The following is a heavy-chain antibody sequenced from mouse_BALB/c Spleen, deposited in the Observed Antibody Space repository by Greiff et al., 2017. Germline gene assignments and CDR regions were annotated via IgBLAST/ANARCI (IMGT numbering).Heavy chain of an antibody. J-gene: IGHJ1*01. D-gene: IGHD2-1*01. Sequence: VQLQQSGAELVKPGASVKLSCTASGFNIKDTYMHWVKQRPEQGLEWIGRIDPANGNAKYDPKFQGKATITADTSSNTAYLQLSSLTSEDTAVYYCARNYPYWYFDVWGAGTTVTVSS. CDR2: IDPANGNA. CDR1: GFNIKDTY. CDR3: ARNYPYWYFDV. V-gene: IGHV14-3*02.